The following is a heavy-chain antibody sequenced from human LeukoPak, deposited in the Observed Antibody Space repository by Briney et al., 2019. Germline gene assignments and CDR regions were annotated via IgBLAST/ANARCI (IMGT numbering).Heavy chain of an antibody. J-gene: IGHJ5*02. V-gene: IGHV4-31*03. CDR1: GGSISSGGYY. CDR2: IYYSGST. Sequence: PSETLSLTCTVSGGSISSGGYYWSWIRQHPGKGLEWIGYIYYSGSTYYNPSLKSRVTISVDTSKNQFSLKLSSVTAADTAVYYCASLVPAATDWFDPWGQGTLVTVSS. D-gene: IGHD2-2*01. CDR3: ASLVPAATDWFDP.